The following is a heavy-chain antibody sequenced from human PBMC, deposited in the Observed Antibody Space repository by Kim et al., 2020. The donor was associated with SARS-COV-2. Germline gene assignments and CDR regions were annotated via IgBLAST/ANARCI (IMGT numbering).Heavy chain of an antibody. CDR3: ARYGSGSPGGFDP. CDR1: GFTFSSYA. Sequence: GGSLRLSCAASGFTFSSYAMSWVRQAPGKGLEWVSAISGSGGSTYYADSVKGRFTISRDNSKNTLYLQMNSRRAEDTAVYYCARYGSGSPGGFDPWGQGTLVTVSS. D-gene: IGHD3-10*01. V-gene: IGHV3-23*01. J-gene: IGHJ5*02. CDR2: ISGSGGST.